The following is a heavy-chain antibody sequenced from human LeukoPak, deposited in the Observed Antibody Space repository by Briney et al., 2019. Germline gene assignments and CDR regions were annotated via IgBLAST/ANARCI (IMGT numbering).Heavy chain of an antibody. CDR3: ARDARGYNYDYSWFDT. CDR2: ISHSGST. D-gene: IGHD5-18*01. Sequence: SETLSLTCTVSGGSISNYYWSWLRQPPGKGLEWIGYISHSGSTKYNPSLKSRVTVSVDTSQNQFSLRLTSVTAADTAVYWCARDARGYNYDYSWFDTWGQGTLVTVSS. CDR1: GGSISNYY. V-gene: IGHV4-59*01. J-gene: IGHJ5*02.